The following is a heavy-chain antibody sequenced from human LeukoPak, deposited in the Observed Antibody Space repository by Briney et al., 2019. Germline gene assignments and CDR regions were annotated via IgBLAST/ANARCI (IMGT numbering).Heavy chain of an antibody. CDR1: GYTFTSYY. J-gene: IGHJ6*03. CDR2: INPNTGGT. V-gene: IGHV1-2*02. Sequence: ASVKVSCKPFGYTFTSYYMHWVRQAPGQGLEWMGWINPNTGGTNYAQRFQGRVTMTRDTSISTAYMELSRLRSDDTAVYYCARADTSGSYYGYYYYYLDVWGKGTTVTVSS. CDR3: ARADTSGSYYGYYYYYLDV. D-gene: IGHD1-26*01.